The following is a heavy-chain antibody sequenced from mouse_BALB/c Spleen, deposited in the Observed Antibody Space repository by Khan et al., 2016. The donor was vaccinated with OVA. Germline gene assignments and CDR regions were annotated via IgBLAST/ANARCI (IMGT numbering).Heavy chain of an antibody. CDR2: IWSGGGT. CDR3: ARNSYMYDFTY. CDR1: GFSLTTYG. J-gene: IGHJ3*01. V-gene: IGHV2-2*01. Sequence: QVQLKESGPGLVQPSQSLSITCTVSGFSLTTYGVHWVRQSPGKGLEWLGVIWSGGGTDYNAAFISRLSISKDNSKSQVFFKMNSLQADDTAMSYCARNSYMYDFTYWGQGTLVTVSA. D-gene: IGHD2-14*01.